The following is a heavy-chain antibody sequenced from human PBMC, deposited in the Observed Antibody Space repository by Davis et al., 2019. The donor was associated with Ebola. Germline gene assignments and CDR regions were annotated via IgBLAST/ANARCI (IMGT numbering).Heavy chain of an antibody. CDR3: ARVSAATLFDY. J-gene: IGHJ4*02. V-gene: IGHV4-34*01. CDR1: GGSFSGYY. Sequence: MPGGSLRLSCAVYGGSFSGYYWSWVRQPPGMGLEWIGEIYPSGSTNYNPSLKSRVTISVDKSKNQFSLKLNSVTAADTAVYYCARVSAATLFDYWGQGTLVSVSS. D-gene: IGHD6-25*01. CDR2: IYPSGST.